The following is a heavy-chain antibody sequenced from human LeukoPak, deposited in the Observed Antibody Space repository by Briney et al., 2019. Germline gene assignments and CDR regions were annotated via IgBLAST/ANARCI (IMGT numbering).Heavy chain of an antibody. CDR3: ARAGLGYYFDY. D-gene: IGHD3-16*01. J-gene: IGHJ4*02. Sequence: PSETLSLTCTVSGLSISSYYWSWIRQPPGKGLEWIGYIYYSGSTNYNPSLKSRVTISVDTSKNQFSLKLSSVTAADTAVYYCARAGLGYYFDYWGQGTLVTVSS. CDR2: IYYSGST. CDR1: GLSISSYY. V-gene: IGHV4-59*01.